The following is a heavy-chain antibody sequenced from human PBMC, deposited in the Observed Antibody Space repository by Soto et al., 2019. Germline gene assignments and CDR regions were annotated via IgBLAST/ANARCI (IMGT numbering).Heavy chain of an antibody. CDR3: ARQSIPLSNYHSSAPLDY. CDR1: GGSISSSSYY. Sequence: QLQLQESGPGLVKPSETLSITCTVSGGSISSSSYYWGWIRQPPGKGLEWIGSIYYSGSTYYNPSLKSRVTISVDTSKNQFSLKLSSVTAADTAVYYCARQSIPLSNYHSSAPLDYWGQGTLVTVST. V-gene: IGHV4-39*01. D-gene: IGHD3-22*01. J-gene: IGHJ4*02. CDR2: IYYSGST.